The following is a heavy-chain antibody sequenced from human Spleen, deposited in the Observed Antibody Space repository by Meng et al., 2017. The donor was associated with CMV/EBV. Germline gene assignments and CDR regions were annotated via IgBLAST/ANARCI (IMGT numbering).Heavy chain of an antibody. D-gene: IGHD2-2*01. J-gene: IGHJ5*02. CDR3: ASCSSTSCLFGVDP. CDR1: GGSISSYY. Sequence: CTVSGGSISSYYWSWIRQPPGKGLEWIGYIYYSGSTNYNPSLKSRVTISVDTSKNQFSLKLSSVTAADTAVYYCASCSSTSCLFGVDPWGQGTLVTVSS. V-gene: IGHV4-59*01. CDR2: IYYSGST.